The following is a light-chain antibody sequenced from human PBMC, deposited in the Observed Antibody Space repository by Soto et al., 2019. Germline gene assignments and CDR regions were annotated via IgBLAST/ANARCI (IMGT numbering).Light chain of an antibody. J-gene: IGKJ4*01. Sequence: DVVMTQSPLSLTVTLGEPASISCRSGQSLVFSDGNTYLNWFHQRPGQSPRRLIYKVYNRDSGVPDRCIGSGVGTDFTLKISRVAAEDVEFYYCMQATHWPATFCGGTKVEIK. CDR1: QSLVFSDGNTY. V-gene: IGKV2-30*01. CDR2: KVY. CDR3: MQATHWPAT.